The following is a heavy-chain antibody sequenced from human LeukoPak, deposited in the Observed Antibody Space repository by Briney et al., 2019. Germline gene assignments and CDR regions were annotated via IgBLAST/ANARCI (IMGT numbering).Heavy chain of an antibody. J-gene: IGHJ3*02. CDR3: ARGRTMVRGPFPTDAFDI. D-gene: IGHD3-10*01. V-gene: IGHV1-46*01. CDR1: GYTFTSYY. Sequence: ASVKVSCKASGYTFTSYYMHWVRQAPGQGLEWMGIINPSGGSTSYAQKFQGRVTMTGDTSTSTVYMELSSLRSEDTAVYYRARGRTMVRGPFPTDAFDIWGQGTMVTVSS. CDR2: INPSGGST.